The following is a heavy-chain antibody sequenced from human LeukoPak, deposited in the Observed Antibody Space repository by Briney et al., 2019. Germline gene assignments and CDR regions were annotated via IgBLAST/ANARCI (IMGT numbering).Heavy chain of an antibody. V-gene: IGHV3-74*01. Sequence: GGSLRLSCAASGFTFSSYWMHLVRQAPGEGRVWVSRINSDGRSTSFADSVKGRFTISSDNANNTLYLQMNSLSAEDTAVYYCARDNGHYDFWSGYYTYYFDYWGQGTLVTVSS. J-gene: IGHJ4*02. CDR2: INSDGRST. D-gene: IGHD3-3*01. CDR1: GFTFSSYW. CDR3: ARDNGHYDFWSGYYTYYFDY.